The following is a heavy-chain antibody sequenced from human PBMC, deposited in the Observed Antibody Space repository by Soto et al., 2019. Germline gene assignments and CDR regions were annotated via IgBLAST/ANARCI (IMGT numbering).Heavy chain of an antibody. CDR2: IKSKTDGGTT. V-gene: IGHV3-15*01. Sequence: EVQLVESGGGLVKPGGSLRLSCAASGFTFSNAWMNWVRQAPGKGLEWVGRIKSKTDGGTTDYAAPVKGRFTISRDDSKNTLYLQMNSLKTEDTAVYYCTTGGVPAAISPYYYYYGMDVWGQGTTVNVSS. CDR1: GFTFSNAW. CDR3: TTGGVPAAISPYYYYYGMDV. J-gene: IGHJ6*02. D-gene: IGHD2-2*02.